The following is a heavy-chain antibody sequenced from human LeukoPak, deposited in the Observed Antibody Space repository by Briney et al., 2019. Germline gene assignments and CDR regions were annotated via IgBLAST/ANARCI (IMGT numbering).Heavy chain of an antibody. D-gene: IGHD3-10*01. Sequence: GGSLRLSCAASGFTVSSNYMSWVGQGLGKGLEWVSGIYSGGSTYYAESVRGRFTISSDNSKNTLYLQMNSLRAEDTAVYYCARDFTPHYGSGSYGVDYWGQGTLVTVSS. V-gene: IGHV3-66*01. CDR1: GFTVSSNY. J-gene: IGHJ4*02. CDR2: IYSGGST. CDR3: ARDFTPHYGSGSYGVDY.